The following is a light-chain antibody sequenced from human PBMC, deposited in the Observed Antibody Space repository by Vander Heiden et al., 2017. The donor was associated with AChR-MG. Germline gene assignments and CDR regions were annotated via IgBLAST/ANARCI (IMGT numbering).Light chain of an antibody. CDR1: RGHSSYA. V-gene: IGLV4-69*01. J-gene: IGLJ3*02. CDR3: QYWGTGMRV. Sequence: QLVLTLLPSASASLGASVTLTCTPRRGHSSYALGWHQQQPAQGPRYLMKISSDGSHSKGDGIPDRFSGASAETERYLTSASLQSEDEADYYCQYWGTGMRVFGGGTKLTVL. CDR2: ISSDGSH.